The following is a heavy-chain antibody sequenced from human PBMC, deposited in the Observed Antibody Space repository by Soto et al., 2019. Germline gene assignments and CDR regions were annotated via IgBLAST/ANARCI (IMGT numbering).Heavy chain of an antibody. V-gene: IGHV4-39*01. CDR2: IYYSGST. J-gene: IGHJ6*03. CDR3: ARQVYCSSTSCSYYYYYMDV. Sequence: QLQLQESGPGLVKPSETLSLTCTVSGGSISSSSYYWGWIRQPPGKGLEWIGSIYYSGSTYYNPSLKSRVTISVDTSKNQFSLKLSSVTAADTAVYYCARQVYCSSTSCSYYYYYMDVWGKGTTVTVSS. D-gene: IGHD2-2*01. CDR1: GGSISSSSYY.